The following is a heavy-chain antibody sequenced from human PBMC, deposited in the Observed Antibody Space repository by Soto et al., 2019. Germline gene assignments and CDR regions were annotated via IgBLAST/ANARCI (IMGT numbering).Heavy chain of an antibody. V-gene: IGHV4-39*01. J-gene: IGHJ5*02. D-gene: IGHD6-6*01. CDR2: IYYSGST. CDR3: ARHPAEYSSSSRGNWFDP. Sequence: SETLSLTCTVSGGSISDSSYYWGWIRQPPGKGLDWIGSIYYSGSTYYNPSLKSRVTMSVHTSKNQFSLKLTSVTAADTAVYYCARHPAEYSSSSRGNWFDPWGQGTLVTVSS. CDR1: GGSISDSSYY.